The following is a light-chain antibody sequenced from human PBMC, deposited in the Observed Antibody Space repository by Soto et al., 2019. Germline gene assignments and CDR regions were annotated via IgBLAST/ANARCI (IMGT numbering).Light chain of an antibody. CDR2: EVS. J-gene: IGLJ1*01. V-gene: IGLV2-8*01. CDR3: SSKEAINHSPLFV. Sequence: QSALTQPPSASGSPGQSVTISCTGTSSDVGGYNYVSWYQQHPGKAPKLMIYEVSKRPSGVPDRFSGSKSSKTDSLTVFGLQAEAESDYSYSSKEAINHSPLFVIGTVSKVTV. CDR1: SSDVGGYNY.